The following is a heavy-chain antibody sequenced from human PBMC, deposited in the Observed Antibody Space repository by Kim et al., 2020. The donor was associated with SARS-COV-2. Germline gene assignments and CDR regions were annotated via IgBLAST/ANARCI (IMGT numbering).Heavy chain of an antibody. D-gene: IGHD6-13*01. CDR3: ARGLAYSSSWYVGFDY. J-gene: IGHJ4*02. V-gene: IGHV3-53*01. Sequence: SVKGRFTISRDNSKNTLYLQMNSLRAEDTAVYYCARGLAYSSSWYVGFDYWGQGTLVTVSS.